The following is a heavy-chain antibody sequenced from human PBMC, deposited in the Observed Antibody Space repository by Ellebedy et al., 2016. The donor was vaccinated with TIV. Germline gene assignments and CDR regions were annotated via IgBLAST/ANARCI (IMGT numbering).Heavy chain of an antibody. V-gene: IGHV3-23*01. Sequence: GESLKISCAASGFTFSTYAMSWVRQASGKGLEWASGISGSGASTYYADSVKGRFTISRDTSKNTLYLQMDTLRADDTAIYYCANPGYYGPFDHWGRGTLVTVSS. D-gene: IGHD3-3*01. J-gene: IGHJ4*02. CDR3: ANPGYYGPFDH. CDR1: GFTFSTYA. CDR2: ISGSGAST.